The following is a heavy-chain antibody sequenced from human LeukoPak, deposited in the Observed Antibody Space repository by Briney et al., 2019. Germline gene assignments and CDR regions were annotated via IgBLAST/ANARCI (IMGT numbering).Heavy chain of an antibody. CDR1: GFTFSSYG. V-gene: IGHV3-30*18. Sequence: GGSLRLSCAASGFTFSSYGMHWVRQAPGKGLEWMAVISYDGSNKYYADSVKGRFTISRDNAKNSLYLQMNSLRAEDTAVYYCAKDVTLDVWGQGTTVTVSS. CDR3: AKDVTLDV. CDR2: ISYDGSNK. J-gene: IGHJ6*02.